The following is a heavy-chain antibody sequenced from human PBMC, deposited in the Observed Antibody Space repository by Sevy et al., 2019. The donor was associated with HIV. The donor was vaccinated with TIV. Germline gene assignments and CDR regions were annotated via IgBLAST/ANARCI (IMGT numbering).Heavy chain of an antibody. CDR2: ISSYDNYI. D-gene: IGHD3-10*01. J-gene: IGHJ3*02. CDR1: GFTFSTYT. V-gene: IGHV3-21*01. CDR3: ARPYGSGSWEAFDI. Sequence: GGSLRLSCTASGFTFSTYTMNWVRQAPGKGLEWVSSISSYDNYIYYADSVKGRFTISRDNAKNSLYLQMNSLRAEDTAVYCCARPYGSGSWEAFDIWGQGTMVTVSS.